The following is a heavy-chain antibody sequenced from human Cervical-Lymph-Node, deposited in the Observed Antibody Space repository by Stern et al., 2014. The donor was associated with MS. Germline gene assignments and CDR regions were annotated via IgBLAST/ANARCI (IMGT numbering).Heavy chain of an antibody. CDR2: IYTSGST. D-gene: IGHD3-16*01. CDR3: ARDWVRYYYGMDV. Sequence: QLQLQESGPGLVKPSQTLSLTCTVSGGSISSGSYYWSWIRQPAGKGLEWIGRIYTSGSTNYNPSLKSRVTISVDTSKNQFPLKLSSVTAADTAVYYCARDWVRYYYGMDVWGQGTTVTVSS. J-gene: IGHJ6*02. CDR1: GGSISSGSYY. V-gene: IGHV4-61*02.